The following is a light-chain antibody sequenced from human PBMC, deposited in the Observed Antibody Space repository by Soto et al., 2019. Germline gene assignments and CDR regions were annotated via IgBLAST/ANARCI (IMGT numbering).Light chain of an antibody. CDR1: QSVSSSY. V-gene: IGKV3-20*01. CDR2: GAS. CDR3: RLHALPPWT. J-gene: IGKJ1*01. Sequence: DSTSLSCRASQSVSSSYLAWYQQKPGQAPGLLIYGASSRATGIPDRFSGSGSGRDLTHAISRGVPADFVVYYFRLHALPPWTFWHVTKVDIK.